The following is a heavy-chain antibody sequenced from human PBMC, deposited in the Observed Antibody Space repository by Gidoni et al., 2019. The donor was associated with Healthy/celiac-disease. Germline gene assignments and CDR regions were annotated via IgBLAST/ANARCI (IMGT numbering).Heavy chain of an antibody. D-gene: IGHD1-26*01. Sequence: EVQLVESGGGLVQPGGSLRLSCAASGFTVSINYMSWVRQAPGKGLEWVSVIYSGGSTYYADSVKGRFTISRDNAKNTLYLQMNSLRAEDTAVYYCARFGVGASNGDYWGQGTLVTVSS. CDR3: ARFGVGASNGDY. CDR2: IYSGGST. CDR1: GFTVSINY. J-gene: IGHJ4*02. V-gene: IGHV3-66*01.